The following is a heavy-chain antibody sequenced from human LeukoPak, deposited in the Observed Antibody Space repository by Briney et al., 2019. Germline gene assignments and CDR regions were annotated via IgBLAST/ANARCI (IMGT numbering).Heavy chain of an antibody. Sequence: PWGSLRLSCAASGFTFSSYWMSWVRQAPGKGLEWVANIKQDGSEKYYVDSVMGRFTISRDNAKNSVYLQMNSLRAEDTAVYYCAREGGYSGYDPSPRKFDYWGQGTRVTVSS. J-gene: IGHJ4*02. D-gene: IGHD5-12*01. CDR3: AREGGYSGYDPSPRKFDY. CDR1: GFTFSSYW. V-gene: IGHV3-7*01. CDR2: IKQDGSEK.